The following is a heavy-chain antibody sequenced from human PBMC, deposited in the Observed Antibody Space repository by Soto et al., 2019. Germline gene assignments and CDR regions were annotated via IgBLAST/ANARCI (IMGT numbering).Heavy chain of an antibody. CDR2: MNPNSGNT. CDR1: GYTFTSYD. Sequence: GASVKVSCKASGYTFTSYDINWVRQATGQGLEWMGWMNPNSGNTGYAQKFQGRVTMTRNTSISTAYMELSSLRSEDTAVYYCARSPTVTLPLNYYSSYMDVWAKATTVTVSS. D-gene: IGHD4-4*01. V-gene: IGHV1-8*01. J-gene: IGHJ6*03. CDR3: ARSPTVTLPLNYYSSYMDV.